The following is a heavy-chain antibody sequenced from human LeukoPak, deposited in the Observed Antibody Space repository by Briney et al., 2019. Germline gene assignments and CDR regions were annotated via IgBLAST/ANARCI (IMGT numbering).Heavy chain of an antibody. D-gene: IGHD6-6*01. CDR3: AAARPDYYYDGMDV. J-gene: IGHJ6*02. V-gene: IGHV3-73*01. CDR2: IKSKANSYAT. CDR1: GFTFRGSA. Sequence: GWSLPLSCAASGFTFRGSAMLWVRQASGKGLEWVGRIKSKANSYATAYAASVKGRFTISRDDSKNTAYLQMNSLKTEDTAVDYCAAARPDYYYDGMDVWGQGTTVTVSS.